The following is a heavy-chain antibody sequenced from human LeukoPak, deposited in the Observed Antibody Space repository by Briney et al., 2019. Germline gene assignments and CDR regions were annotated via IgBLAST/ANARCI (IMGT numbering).Heavy chain of an antibody. J-gene: IGHJ5*02. Sequence: SETLSLTCTASGGSISSYYWSWIRQPAGKGLEWIGRIYTSGSTNYNPSLKSRVTIAVDTSKNQFSLKLSSVTAADTAVYYCAREGYSSSWYDPWGQGTLVTVSS. CDR1: GGSISSYY. D-gene: IGHD6-13*01. CDR3: AREGYSSSWYDP. V-gene: IGHV4-4*07. CDR2: IYTSGST.